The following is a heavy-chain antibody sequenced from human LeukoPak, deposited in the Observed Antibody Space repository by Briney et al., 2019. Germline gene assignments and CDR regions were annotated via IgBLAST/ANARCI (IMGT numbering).Heavy chain of an antibody. CDR2: INPESGGT. CDR1: GYTFTGYY. D-gene: IGHD6-19*01. V-gene: IGHV1-2*06. CDR3: ALIVVAGTRFDY. Sequence: VASVKVSCKASGYTFTGYYIHWVRQAPGQGLEWMGRINPESGGTNYAQKFQGRVTMTRDTSISTAYMELSRLRSDDTAVYYCALIVVAGTRFDYWGQGTLVTVSS. J-gene: IGHJ4*02.